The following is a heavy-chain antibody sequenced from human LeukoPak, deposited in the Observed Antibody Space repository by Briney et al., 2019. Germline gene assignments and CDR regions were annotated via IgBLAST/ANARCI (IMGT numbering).Heavy chain of an antibody. CDR2: INPNSGGT. Sequence: ASVKVSCKASGGTFSSYAISWVRQAPGQGLEWMGWINPNSGGTNYAQKFQGRVTMTRDTSISTAYMELSRLRSDDTAVYYCARGEVITAFGYWGQGTLVTVSS. CDR1: GGTFSSYA. V-gene: IGHV1-2*02. J-gene: IGHJ4*02. D-gene: IGHD3-22*01. CDR3: ARGEVITAFGY.